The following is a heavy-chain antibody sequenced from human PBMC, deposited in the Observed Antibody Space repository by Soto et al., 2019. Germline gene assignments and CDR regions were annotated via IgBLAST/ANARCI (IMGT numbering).Heavy chain of an antibody. CDR1: GDSISSSSYY. J-gene: IGHJ4*02. CDR2: INYSGST. V-gene: IGHV4-39*01. D-gene: IGHD4-17*01. CDR3: ASLYGDHVSY. Sequence: QLQLQESGPGLVKPSETLSLTCSVSGDSISSSSYYWGWIRQPPGKGLEWIGTINYSGSTYYNPSLKSRVTISVDTSKNQFSQKVSSVTCSDSTVYYSASLYGDHVSYWGQGILVSVSS.